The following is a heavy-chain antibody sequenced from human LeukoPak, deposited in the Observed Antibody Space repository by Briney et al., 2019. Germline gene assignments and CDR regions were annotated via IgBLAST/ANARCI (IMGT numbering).Heavy chain of an antibody. Sequence: LPGGCLRLSCAAAGFTVSSEAMGWVRLTPRKGLGWLSAISVSVGSTFYADSVKGRFTSSRDNSKNTIYLQMNSRRAEDTAVYYCAKDSSGSSGYYYAPYFDYWGQGTLGTVSS. CDR3: AKDSSGSSGYYYAPYFDY. V-gene: IGHV3-23*01. CDR1: GFTVSSEA. CDR2: ISVSVGST. J-gene: IGHJ4*02. D-gene: IGHD3-22*01.